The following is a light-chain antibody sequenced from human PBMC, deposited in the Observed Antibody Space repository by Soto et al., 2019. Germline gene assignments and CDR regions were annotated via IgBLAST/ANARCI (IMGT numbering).Light chain of an antibody. CDR2: DVY. CDR3: TSYTSSTPFYV. V-gene: IGLV2-14*03. CDR1: RTDIDGYDY. J-gene: IGLJ1*01. Sequence: QSVLTQPASVSGSPGQSIAISCTGVRTDIDGYDYVSWYQQHPGQAPHLIIYDVYNRPSGVSHRFSGSKSGDTASLTISVFQAEDEADYYCTSYTSSTPFYVFGTGTKVTV.